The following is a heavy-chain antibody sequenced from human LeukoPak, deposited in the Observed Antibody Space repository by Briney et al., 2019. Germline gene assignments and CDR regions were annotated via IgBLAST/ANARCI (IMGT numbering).Heavy chain of an antibody. D-gene: IGHD1-1*01. CDR1: GYTHTELS. CDR3: ATVRGNYDAFDI. Sequence: ASVKVSCKVCGYTHTELSMHWVRQARGKGREGMGGFDPEDGETMYAQRFQGRVNMTEETSTDTAYMELSSLRSEDTSVYYCATVRGNYDAFDIWGQGTMVTVSS. V-gene: IGHV1-24*01. J-gene: IGHJ3*02. CDR2: FDPEDGET.